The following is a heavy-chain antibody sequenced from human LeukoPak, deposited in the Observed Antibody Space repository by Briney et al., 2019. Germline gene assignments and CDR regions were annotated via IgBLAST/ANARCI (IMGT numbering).Heavy chain of an antibody. D-gene: IGHD3-16*01. CDR2: ISSSGSTI. CDR1: GFTFSSYE. J-gene: IGHJ4*02. CDR3: ARNDYNFDY. V-gene: IGHV3-48*03. Sequence: PGASLRLSCAASGFTFSSYEMNWVRQAPGKGLEWVSYISSSGSTIYYADSVRGRFTISRDNAKNSLYLQMSSLRAEDTAVYYCARNDYNFDYWGQGTLVTVSS.